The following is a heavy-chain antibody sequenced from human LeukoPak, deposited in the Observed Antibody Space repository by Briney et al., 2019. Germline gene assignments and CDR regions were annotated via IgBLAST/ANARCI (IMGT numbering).Heavy chain of an antibody. CDR2: IRSKANSYAT. CDR1: GFTFSDSA. D-gene: IGHD6-19*01. CDR3: VTSVAGPEY. J-gene: IGHJ4*02. V-gene: IGHV3-73*01. Sequence: PGGSLRLSCVASGFTFSDSAMHWVRQASGKGLEWVGRIRSKANSYATSYAASVKGRFTISRDESKSTAYLQMNSLKSEDTAVYYCVTSVAGPEYWGQGTLVTVSS.